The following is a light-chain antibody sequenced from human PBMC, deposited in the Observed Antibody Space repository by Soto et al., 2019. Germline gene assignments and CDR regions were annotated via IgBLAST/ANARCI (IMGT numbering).Light chain of an antibody. V-gene: IGLV1-47*01. J-gene: IGLJ3*02. CDR1: RSSIGSNF. CDR3: AAWDDTLGGPV. Sequence: QSVLTQPPSASGTPGQRVTISCSGSRSSIGSNFVYWYQQLPGTAPKLLIYRTNQRPSGVPNRFSASKSATSASLAISGLRSEDEADYFCAAWDDTLGGPVFGGGTKLTVL. CDR2: RTN.